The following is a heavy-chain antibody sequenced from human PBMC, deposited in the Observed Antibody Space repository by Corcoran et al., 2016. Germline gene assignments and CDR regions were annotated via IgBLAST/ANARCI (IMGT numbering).Heavy chain of an antibody. D-gene: IGHD4-17*01. CDR2: IYYSGST. CDR1: GGSISSSSYY. CDR3: ARRGVTTFGMDV. J-gene: IGHJ6*02. V-gene: IGHV4-39*01. Sequence: QLQLQESGPGLVKPSETLSLTCTVSGGSISSSSYYWGWMRQPPGKGLEWIGSIYYSGSTYYNPSLTSRVTISVDTSKNQFSLNLRPLTAADTAVYYCARRGVTTFGMDVWGQGTTVTVSS.